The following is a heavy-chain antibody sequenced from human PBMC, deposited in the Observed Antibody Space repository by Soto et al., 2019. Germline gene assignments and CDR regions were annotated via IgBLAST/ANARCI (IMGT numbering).Heavy chain of an antibody. D-gene: IGHD3-10*01. CDR2: INDGNGNT. Sequence: QVQLVQSGDEVKKPGASVKVSCKASGYTFTSYAMHWVRQAHGQRLEWMGWINDGNGNTKYSQQFQGRVTITMDTSASTAYMDLSSLRSEDTAVYYCARDIWFVEAPGGAGMHWGQGTLVTVSS. CDR1: GYTFTSYA. J-gene: IGHJ4*02. CDR3: ARDIWFVEAPGGAGMH. V-gene: IGHV1-3*01.